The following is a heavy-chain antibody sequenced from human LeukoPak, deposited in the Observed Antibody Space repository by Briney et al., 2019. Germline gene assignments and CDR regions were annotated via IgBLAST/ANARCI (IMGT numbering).Heavy chain of an antibody. D-gene: IGHD6-13*01. CDR1: GFIFDTYR. CDR3: ARHSSSWEFGQ. J-gene: IGHJ4*02. V-gene: IGHV3-21*01. CDR2: ISASGSYI. Sequence: GGSLRLSCAASGFIFDTYRMNWVRQAPGKGLEWVSSISASGSYIYYAASLKGRFTMSRDNTKNSLYLQMNSLRAEDTAAYYCARHSSSWEFGQWGQGTLVIVSS.